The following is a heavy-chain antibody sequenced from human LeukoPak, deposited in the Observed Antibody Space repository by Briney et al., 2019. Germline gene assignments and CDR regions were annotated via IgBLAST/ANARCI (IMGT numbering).Heavy chain of an antibody. D-gene: IGHD3-10*01. J-gene: IGHJ4*02. Sequence: GGSLRLSCAASGFTFSSNSMTWVRQTPGKGLEWVSGISGSGDSTFYSDSVKGRFTISRDNSRNTLYLQMSSLRPEDTAVYYCTKWSGFGDNWGQGTLVTVSS. CDR1: GFTFSSNS. CDR2: ISGSGDST. CDR3: TKWSGFGDN. V-gene: IGHV3-23*01.